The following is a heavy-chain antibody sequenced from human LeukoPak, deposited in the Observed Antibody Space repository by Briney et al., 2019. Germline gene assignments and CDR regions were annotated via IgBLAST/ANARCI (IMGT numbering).Heavy chain of an antibody. D-gene: IGHD6-19*01. V-gene: IGHV3-53*01. CDR3: ARGGIAVASDY. CDR1: GFTVSTNY. J-gene: IGHJ4*02. CDR2: IYSGGST. Sequence: GGSLRLSCVVSGFTVSTNYTSWVRQAPGKGLEGVAVIYSGGSTYYADSVKGRFTISRDNSKNTLYLQMNSLRADDTAVYHCARGGIAVASDYWGQGTLVTVSS.